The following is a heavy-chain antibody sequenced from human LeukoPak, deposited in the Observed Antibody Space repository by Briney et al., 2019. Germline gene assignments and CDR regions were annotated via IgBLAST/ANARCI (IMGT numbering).Heavy chain of an antibody. V-gene: IGHV4-4*07. Sequence: SETLSLTCTVSGDSISSFYFSWIRQPAGKGLEWIGRINASGTTRYNPSFKSRVTISVDTSKNQFSLKLSSVTAADTAVYYCAREYYYYYMDVWGKGTTVAVSS. CDR3: AREYYYYYMDV. CDR2: INASGTT. CDR1: GDSISSFY. J-gene: IGHJ6*03.